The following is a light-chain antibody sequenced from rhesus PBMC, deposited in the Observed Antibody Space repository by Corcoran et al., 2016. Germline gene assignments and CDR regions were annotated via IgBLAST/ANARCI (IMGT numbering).Light chain of an antibody. J-gene: IGKJ2*01. CDR1: QVISSY. V-gene: IGKV1-32*02. CDR2: NAN. CDR3: QQVNSNPYS. Sequence: DIQMSQSPSSLSASVGDRVTITCRASQVISSYLNWYQQKTGKAPKHLLYNANSLVSGVPSRFRGSGSGTDFTLPISSLQPEDFATNCCQQVNSNPYSFGQGTKVELK.